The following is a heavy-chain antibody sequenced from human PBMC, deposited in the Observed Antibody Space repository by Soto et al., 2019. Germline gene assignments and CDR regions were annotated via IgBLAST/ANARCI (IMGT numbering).Heavy chain of an antibody. Sequence: QIYLVQSGAEVKKPGASVKVSCKASGYTFTSYGIIWVRQAPGQGLEWMGWINTKNGNTHYAQKLQGRVTMTTDTSTTTAYMELRSLRTDDTAVYFCARDQAPYSNGWYYWGQGTPVTVSS. V-gene: IGHV1-18*01. CDR1: GYTFTSYG. D-gene: IGHD6-19*01. CDR2: INTKNGNT. CDR3: ARDQAPYSNGWYY. J-gene: IGHJ4*02.